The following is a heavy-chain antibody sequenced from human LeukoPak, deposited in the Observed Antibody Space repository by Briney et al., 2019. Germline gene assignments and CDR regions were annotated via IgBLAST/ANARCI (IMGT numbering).Heavy chain of an antibody. Sequence: PGRSLRLSCAASGFTFSSYGMHWVRQAPGKGLEWVAVIWYDGSNKYYADSVKGRFTISRDNSKNTLYLQMNSLRAEDTAVYYCARGKGSGFQLRFDPWGQGTLVTVSS. CDR3: ARGKGSGFQLRFDP. J-gene: IGHJ5*02. D-gene: IGHD3-10*01. CDR2: IWYDGSNK. CDR1: GFTFSSYG. V-gene: IGHV3-33*01.